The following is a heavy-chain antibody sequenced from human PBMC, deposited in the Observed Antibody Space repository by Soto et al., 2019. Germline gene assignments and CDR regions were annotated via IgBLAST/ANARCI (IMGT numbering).Heavy chain of an antibody. Sequence: GSLRLSCAASGFTFSSYAMSWVRQAPGKGLEWVSAISGSGGSTYYADSVKGRFTISRDNSKNTLYLQMNSLRAEDTAVYYCARLGYCTTGVCPPPPYCYYMDFWGKGTSVTVSS. D-gene: IGHD2-8*01. CDR2: ISGSGGST. V-gene: IGHV3-23*01. J-gene: IGHJ6*03. CDR1: GFTFSSYA. CDR3: ARLGYCTTGVCPPPPYCYYMDF.